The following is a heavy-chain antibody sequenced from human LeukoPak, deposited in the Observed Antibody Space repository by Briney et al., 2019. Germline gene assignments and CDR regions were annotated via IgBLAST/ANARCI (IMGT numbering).Heavy chain of an antibody. D-gene: IGHD3-22*01. J-gene: IGHJ6*02. Sequence: ASVKVSCKASGYTFSSYGITWVRQAPGQGLEWMGWISGYNGKTNYAQKFQGRVTMTTDTSTSTAYMELSSLRSEDTAVYYCAHSSGFYYYGMDVWGQGTTVTVSS. CDR2: ISGYNGKT. V-gene: IGHV1-18*01. CDR1: GYTFSSYG. CDR3: AHSSGFYYYGMDV.